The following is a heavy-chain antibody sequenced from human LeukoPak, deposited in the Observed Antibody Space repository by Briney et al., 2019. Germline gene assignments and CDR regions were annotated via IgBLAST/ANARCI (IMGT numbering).Heavy chain of an antibody. CDR1: GYTFTNYI. CDR2: TSAYNGNT. J-gene: IGHJ4*02. V-gene: IGHV1-18*01. Sequence: ASLKVSCKASGYTFTNYIINWVRQAPGQGLEWMGWTSAYNGNTNYAQKLQGRVTMTTDTSTSTAYMELRSLRSDDTAVYYCARHGSVFNYFDYWGQGTLVTASS. CDR3: ARHGSVFNYFDY. D-gene: IGHD2-8*01.